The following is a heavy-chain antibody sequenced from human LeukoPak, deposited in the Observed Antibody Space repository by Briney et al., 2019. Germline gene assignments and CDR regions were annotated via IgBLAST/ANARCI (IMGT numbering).Heavy chain of an antibody. CDR1: GGSFSGYY. CDR3: ARRFLVVAASYFQH. D-gene: IGHD2-15*01. CDR2: INHSGST. V-gene: IGHV4-34*01. Sequence: PSETLSLTCAVYGGSFSGYYWSWIRQPPGKGLEWIGEINHSGSTNYNPSLKSRVTISVDTSKNQFSLKLSSVTAADTAVYYCARRFLVVAASYFQHWGQGTLVTVSS. J-gene: IGHJ1*01.